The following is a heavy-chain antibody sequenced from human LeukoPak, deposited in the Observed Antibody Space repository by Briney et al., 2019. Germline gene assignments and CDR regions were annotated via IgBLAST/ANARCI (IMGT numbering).Heavy chain of an antibody. Sequence: PGGSLRLSCAASGFTFSSYAMNWVRQAPGKGLEWVAVISYDGSNKYYADSVKGRFTISRDNSKNTLYLQMNSLRAEDTAVYYCARVGYSSSWYPPFHYYYGMDVWGQGTTVTVSS. CDR1: GFTFSSYA. V-gene: IGHV3-30*04. CDR3: ARVGYSSSWYPPFHYYYGMDV. D-gene: IGHD6-13*01. J-gene: IGHJ6*02. CDR2: ISYDGSNK.